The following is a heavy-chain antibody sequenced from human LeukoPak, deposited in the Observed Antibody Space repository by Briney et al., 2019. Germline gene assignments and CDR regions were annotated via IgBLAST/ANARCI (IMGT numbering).Heavy chain of an antibody. CDR3: ARAKQWLDRIFDY. J-gene: IGHJ4*02. V-gene: IGHV3-7*01. CDR2: IKQDGSEK. Sequence: GGSLRLSCAASGFTFSSYSMNWVRQAPGKGLEWVANIKQDGSEKYYVDSVKGRFTISRDNAKNSLYLQMNSLRAEDTAVYYCARAKQWLDRIFDYWGQGTLVTVSS. D-gene: IGHD6-19*01. CDR1: GFTFSSYS.